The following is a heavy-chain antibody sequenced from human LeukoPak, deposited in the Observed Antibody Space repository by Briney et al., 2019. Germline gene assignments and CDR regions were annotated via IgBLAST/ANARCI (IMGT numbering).Heavy chain of an antibody. CDR1: GFTFSSYY. Sequence: PGGSLRLSCAASGFTFSSYYMSWVRQAPGKGLEWVANIKQDGSEKYYVDSVKGRFTISRDNAKNSLSLQMNSQRAEDSAVYYCATLGYCSSVSCSRAWFDYWGQGTLITVSS. CDR2: IKQDGSEK. J-gene: IGHJ5*01. D-gene: IGHD2-2*01. CDR3: ATLGYCSSVSCSRAWFDY. V-gene: IGHV3-7*01.